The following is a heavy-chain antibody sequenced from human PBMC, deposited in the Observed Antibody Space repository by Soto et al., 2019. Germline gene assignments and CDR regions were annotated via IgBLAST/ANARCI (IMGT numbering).Heavy chain of an antibody. CDR2: IYWDDDK. CDR1: GFSLSTSGVG. D-gene: IGHD3-9*01. Sequence: SGPTLVNPTQTLTLTCTFSGFSLSTSGVGVAWIRQPPGKALEWLALIYWDDDKRYSPSLKSRLTITKDTSKNQVVLTMTNMNPVDTATYYCAHRPSPKYYHTLNGYYLDALDIWGQGTMVTVSS. J-gene: IGHJ3*02. V-gene: IGHV2-5*02. CDR3: AHRPSPKYYHTLNGYYLDALDI.